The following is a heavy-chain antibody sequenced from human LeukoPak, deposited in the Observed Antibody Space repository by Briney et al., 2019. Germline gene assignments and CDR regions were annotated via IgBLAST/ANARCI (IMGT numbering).Heavy chain of an antibody. V-gene: IGHV3-23*01. D-gene: IGHD6-13*01. CDR3: AKVSSSWYYFDS. J-gene: IGHJ4*02. Sequence: GGSLRPSCAASGFTFSSYAMTWVRQAPGKGLEWVSGISGSGTSKYYADSVKGRLTISRDNSKNTLYLQMNSLRAEDTAVYYCAKVSSSWYYFDSWGQGTLVTVSS. CDR2: ISGSGTSK. CDR1: GFTFSSYA.